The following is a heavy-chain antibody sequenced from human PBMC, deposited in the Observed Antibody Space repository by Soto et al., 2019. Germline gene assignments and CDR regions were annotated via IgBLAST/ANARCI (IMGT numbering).Heavy chain of an antibody. V-gene: IGHV1-18*01. J-gene: IGHJ6*02. CDR3: ARVYFPGIGMAGVLWYPNYGMDV. CDR2: ISAYNGNT. CDR1: GYTFTSYG. D-gene: IGHD2-21*01. Sequence: ASVKVSCKASGYTFTSYGISWVRQAPGQGLEWMGWISAYNGNTNYAQKLQGRVTMTTDTSTSTAYMELRSLRSEDTAVYFCARVYFPGIGMAGVLWYPNYGMDVWGPGTTVTVSS.